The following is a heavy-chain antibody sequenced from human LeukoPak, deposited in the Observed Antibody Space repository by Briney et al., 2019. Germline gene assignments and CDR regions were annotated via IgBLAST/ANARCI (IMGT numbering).Heavy chain of an antibody. CDR2: IYYSGST. CDR3: ARGVGVMAF. D-gene: IGHD3-16*01. J-gene: IGHJ4*02. CDR1: GGSISSDY. Sequence: PSETLSLTCTVSGGSISSDYWSWIWQPPGKGLEWIGNIYYSGSTNYNPSLKSRVTISVDTSKNQFSLSLSSVTAADTAVYFCARGVGVMAFWGQGTLVTVSS. V-gene: IGHV4-59*01.